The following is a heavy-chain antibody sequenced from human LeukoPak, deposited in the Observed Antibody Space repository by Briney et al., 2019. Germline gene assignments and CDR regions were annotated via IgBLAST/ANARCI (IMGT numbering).Heavy chain of an antibody. CDR1: GGTFSSYA. CDR2: IIPIFGTA. D-gene: IGHD2-2*02. CDR3: GRDSHDYTSS. Sequence: ASVKVSCKASGGTFSSYAISWVRQAPGQGLEWMGGIIPIFGTANYAQKFQGRVTITADESTSTAYMELSSLRSEDTAVYYCGRDSHDYTSSWGQGTLVTVSS. J-gene: IGHJ4*02. V-gene: IGHV1-69*01.